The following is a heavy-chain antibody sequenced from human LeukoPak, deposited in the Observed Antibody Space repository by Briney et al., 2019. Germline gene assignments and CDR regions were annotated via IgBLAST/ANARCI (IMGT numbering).Heavy chain of an antibody. D-gene: IGHD4-17*01. Sequence: GGSLRLSCAASGFTFSTYDMYWVRQAPGKGLECVASISRNSDAYTYYAASVKGRFTIPRDNSRSTLYLQMNGLRAEDTAVYYCSKKGQNGDYGKPDWGQGTLVTVSS. J-gene: IGHJ4*02. CDR1: GFTFSTYD. V-gene: IGHV3-23*01. CDR2: ISRNSDAYT. CDR3: SKKGQNGDYGKPD.